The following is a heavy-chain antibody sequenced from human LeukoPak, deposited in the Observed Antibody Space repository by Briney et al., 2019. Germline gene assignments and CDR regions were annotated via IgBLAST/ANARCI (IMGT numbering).Heavy chain of an antibody. J-gene: IGHJ3*02. Sequence: GGSLRLSCAASGFTFSSYSMNWVRQAPGKGLEWVSSISSSSSYIYYADSVKGRFTISRDNAKNSLYLQMNSLRAEGTAVYYCAREGGYGSGSYYKGGDAFDIWGQGTMVTVSS. CDR2: ISSSSSYI. CDR3: AREGGYGSGSYYKGGDAFDI. D-gene: IGHD3-10*01. V-gene: IGHV3-21*01. CDR1: GFTFSSYS.